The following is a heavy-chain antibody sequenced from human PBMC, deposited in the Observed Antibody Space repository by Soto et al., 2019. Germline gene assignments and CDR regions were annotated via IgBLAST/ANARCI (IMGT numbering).Heavy chain of an antibody. D-gene: IGHD3-9*01. CDR1: GDTIRSDA. CDR2: INGGNGNT. V-gene: IGHV1-3*01. J-gene: IGHJ6*02. Sequence: GASVKVSCKATGDTIRSDAMHWVRQAPGQGLEWMGWINGGNGNTKYSQKFQGRVTITRDTSGSTAYMELSSLRSEDTAVYHCARDGPIYDILSARYFYGMDGWGQGTTVTVSS. CDR3: ARDGPIYDILSARYFYGMDG.